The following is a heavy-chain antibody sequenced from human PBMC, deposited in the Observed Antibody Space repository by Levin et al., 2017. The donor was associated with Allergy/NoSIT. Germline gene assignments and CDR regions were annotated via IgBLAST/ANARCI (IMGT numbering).Heavy chain of an antibody. V-gene: IGHV3-23*01. D-gene: IGHD6-19*01. Sequence: GGSLRLSCTVSGFTFSNFAMTWVRRAPGKGLEWVSAIGHDAAKTYYADSVKGRFIISRDNSRNTLYLTMNSLRAEDTATYYCAKDPSRRYEGYWGQGTLVTVSS. CDR3: AKDPSRRYEGY. J-gene: IGHJ4*02. CDR2: IGHDAAKT. CDR1: GFTFSNFA.